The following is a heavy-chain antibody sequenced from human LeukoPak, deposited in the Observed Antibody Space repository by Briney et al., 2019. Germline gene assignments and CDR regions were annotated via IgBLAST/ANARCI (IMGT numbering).Heavy chain of an antibody. CDR2: IIPIFGTA. CDR1: GGTFSSYA. V-gene: IGHV1-69*13. D-gene: IGHD5-18*01. J-gene: IGHJ5*02. Sequence: EASVKVSCKASGGTFSSYAISWVRQAPGQGLEWMGGIIPIFGTANYAQKFQGRVTITADESTSTAYMELSSLRSEDTAAYYCARRGYSYGYSDWFDPWGQGTLVTVSS. CDR3: ARRGYSYGYSDWFDP.